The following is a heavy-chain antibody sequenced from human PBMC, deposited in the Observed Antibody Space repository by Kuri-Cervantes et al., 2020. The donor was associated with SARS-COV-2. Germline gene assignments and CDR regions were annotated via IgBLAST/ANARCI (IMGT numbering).Heavy chain of an antibody. D-gene: IGHD4-23*01. CDR3: ASGVVTPGDAFDI. CDR2: ISGSGGST. J-gene: IGHJ3*02. Sequence: LSLTCAASGFTFSSYAMSWVRQAPGKGLEWVSAISGSGGSTYYADSVKGRFTISRDNAKNSLYLQTNSLRAEDTAVYYCASGVVTPGDAFDIWGQGTMVTVSS. V-gene: IGHV3-23*01. CDR1: GFTFSSYA.